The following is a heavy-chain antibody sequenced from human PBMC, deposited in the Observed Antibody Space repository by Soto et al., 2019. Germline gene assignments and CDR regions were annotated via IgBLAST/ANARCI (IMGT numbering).Heavy chain of an antibody. J-gene: IGHJ4*02. CDR2: ISGSGGST. D-gene: IGHD6-19*01. CDR1: GFTFSSYA. CDR3: ANPPWKYSSGWYFDY. Sequence: PGGSLRLSCAASGFTFSSYAMSWVRQAPGKGLEWVSAISGSGGSTYYADSVKGRFTISRDNSKNTLYLQMNSLRAEDTAVYYCANPPWKYSSGWYFDYWGQGTLVTVSS. V-gene: IGHV3-23*01.